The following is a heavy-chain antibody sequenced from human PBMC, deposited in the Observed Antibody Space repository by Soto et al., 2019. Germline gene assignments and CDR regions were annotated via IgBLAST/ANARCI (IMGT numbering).Heavy chain of an antibody. D-gene: IGHD1-26*01. CDR3: AKDSYSLGIEGATDFDY. J-gene: IGHJ4*02. CDR1: GFKFDNFA. Sequence: SLRLSGKAAGFKFDNFAMHWVRQSQEKGLEWVSAICWNGGRTGYEDSVKGRFSVSRDNSKSSLLLEMTSLSSEDTALYFCAKDSYSLGIEGATDFDYWGQGSWVTVSS. CDR2: ICWNGGRT. V-gene: IGHV3-9*01.